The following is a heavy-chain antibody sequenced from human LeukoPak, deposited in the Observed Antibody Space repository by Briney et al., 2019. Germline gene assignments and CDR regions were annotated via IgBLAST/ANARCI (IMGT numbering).Heavy chain of an antibody. Sequence: GESLKISCKGSGYSFTSYWIGWVRQMPGKGLGWMGIIYPGDSDTRYSPSFQGPVPVSGDKSIRTAYLQWSSLKASDTAMYYCARQSSYDILTGYHSGAFDIWGQGTMVTVSS. J-gene: IGHJ3*02. CDR3: ARQSSYDILTGYHSGAFDI. D-gene: IGHD3-9*01. CDR1: GYSFTSYW. CDR2: IYPGDSDT. V-gene: IGHV5-51*01.